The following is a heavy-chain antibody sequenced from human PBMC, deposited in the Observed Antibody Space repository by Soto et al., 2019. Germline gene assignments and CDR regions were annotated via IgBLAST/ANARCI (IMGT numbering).Heavy chain of an antibody. CDR3: AKDLRWLRFSGPSNWFDP. CDR2: ISGSGGST. D-gene: IGHD5-12*01. CDR1: GFTFSSYA. Sequence: GGSLRLSCAASGFTFSSYAMSWVRQAPGKGLEWVSAISGSGGSTYYADSVKGRFTISRDNSKNTFYLQMNSLRAEDTAVYYCAKDLRWLRFSGPSNWFDPWGQGTLVTVSS. V-gene: IGHV3-23*01. J-gene: IGHJ5*02.